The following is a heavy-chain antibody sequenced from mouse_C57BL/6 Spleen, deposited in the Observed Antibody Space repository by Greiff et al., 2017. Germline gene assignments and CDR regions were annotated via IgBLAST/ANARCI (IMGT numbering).Heavy chain of an antibody. J-gene: IGHJ1*03. CDR1: GYTFTSYW. CDR3: ATNYYGSSYGYFDV. CDR2: IDPSDSET. D-gene: IGHD1-1*01. V-gene: IGHV1-52*01. Sequence: QVQLQQPGAELVRPGSSVKLSCKASGYTFTSYWMHWVKQRPIQGLEWIGNIDPSDSETHYNQKFKDKATLTVAKSSSTAYMQLISLTSEDSAVYYCATNYYGSSYGYFDVWGTGTTVTVSS.